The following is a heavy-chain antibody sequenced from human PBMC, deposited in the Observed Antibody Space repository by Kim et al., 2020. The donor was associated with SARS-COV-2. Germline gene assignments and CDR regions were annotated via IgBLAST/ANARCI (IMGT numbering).Heavy chain of an antibody. CDR1: GGSISSYY. D-gene: IGHD3-3*01. Sequence: SETLSLTCTVSGGSISSYYWSWIRQPPGKGLEWIGYIYYSGSTNYNPSLKSRVTISVDTSKNQFSLKLSSVTAADTAVYYCARGFWSGYCYDYWGQGTLVTVSS. J-gene: IGHJ4*02. CDR2: IYYSGST. CDR3: ARGFWSGYCYDY. V-gene: IGHV4-59*01.